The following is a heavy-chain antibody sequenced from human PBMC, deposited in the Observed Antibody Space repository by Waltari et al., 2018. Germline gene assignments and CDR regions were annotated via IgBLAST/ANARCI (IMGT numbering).Heavy chain of an antibody. CDR1: GFTFDDYA. Sequence: EVQLVESGGGLVQPGRSLRLSCAASGFTFDDYAMHWVRQAPGKGLEWVSGISWNSGSIGYADSVKGRFTISRDNAKNSLYLQMNSLRAEDTALYYCAKESGYSYGPTSYYFDYWGQGTLVTVSS. CDR2: ISWNSGSI. D-gene: IGHD5-18*01. CDR3: AKESGYSYGPTSYYFDY. V-gene: IGHV3-9*01. J-gene: IGHJ4*02.